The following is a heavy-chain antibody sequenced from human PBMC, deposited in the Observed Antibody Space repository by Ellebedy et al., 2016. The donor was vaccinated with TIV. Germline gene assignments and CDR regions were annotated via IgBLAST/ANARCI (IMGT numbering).Heavy chain of an antibody. CDR2: IKSYPDGGSA. D-gene: IGHD2-8*02. CDR1: GSTFGDAW. CDR3: TTDSPAYFSGSPCYPFDY. J-gene: IGHJ4*02. V-gene: IGHV3-15*01. Sequence: GESLKISCAASGSTFGDAWMTWVRRAPGKGLEWIGRIKSYPDGGSAHYATAMQGIFTISRNDSQSTLYMQLSSLRTEDTAVYYCTTDSPAYFSGSPCYPFDYWGQGTLVTVSS.